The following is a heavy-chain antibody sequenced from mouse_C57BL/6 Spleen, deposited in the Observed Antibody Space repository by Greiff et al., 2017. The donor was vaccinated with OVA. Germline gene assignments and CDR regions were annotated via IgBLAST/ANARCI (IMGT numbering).Heavy chain of an antibody. D-gene: IGHD1-1*01. Sequence: EVQLVESGGGLVKPGGSLKLSCAASGFTFSSYAMSWVRQTPEKRLEWVATISDGGSYTYYPDNVKGRFTISRDNAKNNLYLQMSHLKSEDTAMYYCARDRELLRYFDVWGTGTTVTVSS. CDR3: ARDRELLRYFDV. V-gene: IGHV5-4*01. J-gene: IGHJ1*03. CDR2: ISDGGSYT. CDR1: GFTFSSYA.